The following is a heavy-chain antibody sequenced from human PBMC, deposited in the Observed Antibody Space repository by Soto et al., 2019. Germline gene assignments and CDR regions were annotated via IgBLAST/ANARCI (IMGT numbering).Heavy chain of an antibody. D-gene: IGHD2-8*01. CDR1: GYTFTGYY. J-gene: IGHJ3*02. Sequence: ASVKVSCKASGYTFTGYYMHWVRQAPGQGLEWMGWINPNSGGTNYAQKFQGWVTMTRDTSISTAYIELSRLRSDDTAVYYCARQYCTNGVCLLDAFDIWGQGTMVTVSS. V-gene: IGHV1-2*04. CDR2: INPNSGGT. CDR3: ARQYCTNGVCLLDAFDI.